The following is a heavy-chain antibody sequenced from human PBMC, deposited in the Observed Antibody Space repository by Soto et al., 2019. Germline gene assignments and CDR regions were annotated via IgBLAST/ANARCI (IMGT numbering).Heavy chain of an antibody. Sequence: SETLSLTCAVYGGSFSGYYWSWIRQPPGKGLEWIGEINHSGSTNYNPSLKSRVTISVDTSKNQFSLKLSSVTAADTAVYYCARTQKSRETVAGADYWGQGTLVTVYS. J-gene: IGHJ4*02. CDR3: ARTQKSRETVAGADY. D-gene: IGHD6-19*01. V-gene: IGHV4-34*01. CDR1: GGSFSGYY. CDR2: INHSGST.